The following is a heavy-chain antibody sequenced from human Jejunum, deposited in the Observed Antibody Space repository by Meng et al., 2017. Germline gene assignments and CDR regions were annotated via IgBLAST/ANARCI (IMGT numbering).Heavy chain of an antibody. Sequence: QVQLQESGPGLVKPSGTLSLTWAVSGGSISNNNWWSWVRQPPGKGLEWIGEISHTGRINYNPSLKSRVTMSLDKSKNQFSLDLTSVTGADTAVYYCARDLLDPNIAATGWFDPWGQGTLVTVSS. CDR1: GGSISNNNW. CDR3: ARDLLDPNIAATGWFDP. CDR2: ISHTGRI. J-gene: IGHJ5*02. V-gene: IGHV4-4*02. D-gene: IGHD2/OR15-2a*01.